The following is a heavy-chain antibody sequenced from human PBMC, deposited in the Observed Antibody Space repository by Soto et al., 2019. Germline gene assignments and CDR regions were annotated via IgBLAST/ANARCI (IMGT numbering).Heavy chain of an antibody. Sequence: GGSLRLSCEAPEFTFKNYVMSWVRQAPGKGLEWVSAITFNGVTTYYKDSVKGRFAISRDNSKATLYLQMNSLRAEDTAVYYCAKKDPWFDSWGQGTLVTVSS. CDR3: AKKDPWFDS. CDR1: EFTFKNYV. CDR2: ITFNGVTT. V-gene: IGHV3-23*01. J-gene: IGHJ5*01.